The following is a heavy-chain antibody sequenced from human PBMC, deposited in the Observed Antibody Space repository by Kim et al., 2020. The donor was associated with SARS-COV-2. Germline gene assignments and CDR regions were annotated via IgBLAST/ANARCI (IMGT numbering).Heavy chain of an antibody. J-gene: IGHJ4*02. CDR2: IIPIFGTA. V-gene: IGHV1-69*13. Sequence: SVKVSCKASGGTFSSYAISWVRQAPGQGLEWMGGIIPIFGTANYAQKFQGRVTITADESTSTAYMELSSLRSEDTAVYYCARGTWYYDFWSGYYLDPVDYWGQGTLVTVSS. CDR1: GGTFSSYA. CDR3: ARGTWYYDFWSGYYLDPVDY. D-gene: IGHD3-3*01.